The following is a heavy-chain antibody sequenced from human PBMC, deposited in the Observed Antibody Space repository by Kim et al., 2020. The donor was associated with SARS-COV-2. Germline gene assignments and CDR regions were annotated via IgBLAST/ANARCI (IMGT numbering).Heavy chain of an antibody. CDR1: GFTFSSYS. J-gene: IGHJ3*02. CDR3: ARSGAAAGTWGYDAFDI. CDR2: ISSSSSYI. D-gene: IGHD6-13*01. V-gene: IGHV3-21*01. Sequence: GGSLRLSCAASGFTFSSYSMNWVRQAPGKGLEWVSSISSSSSYIYYADSVKGRFTISRDNAKNSLYLQMNSLRAEDTAVYYCARSGAAAGTWGYDAFDIWGQGTMVTVSS.